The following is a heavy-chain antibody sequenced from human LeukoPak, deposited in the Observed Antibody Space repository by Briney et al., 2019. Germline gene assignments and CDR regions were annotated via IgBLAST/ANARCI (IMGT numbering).Heavy chain of an antibody. D-gene: IGHD3-22*01. Sequence: PSQTLPLTCTVSGGSISSGDYCWSWIRQPPGKGRVWIGYIYYSGSTYYNPSLKSRVTISVDTSKNQFSLKLSSVTAADTAVYYCARTYYYDSSGYIHFDYWGQGTLVTVSS. CDR3: ARTYYYDSSGYIHFDY. CDR1: GGSISSGDYC. CDR2: IYYSGST. V-gene: IGHV4-30-4*08. J-gene: IGHJ4*02.